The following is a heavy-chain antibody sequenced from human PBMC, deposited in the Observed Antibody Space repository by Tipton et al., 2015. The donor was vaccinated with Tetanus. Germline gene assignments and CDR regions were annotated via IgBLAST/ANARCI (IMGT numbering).Heavy chain of an antibody. V-gene: IGHV4-34*01. CDR2: IHRGGST. CDR3: ARSISAGSVWPYEH. J-gene: IGHJ4*02. D-gene: IGHD6-13*01. CDR1: GDYLSDYY. Sequence: GLVKPSETLSLTCGVFGDYLSDYYWTWVRQPPGRGLEWIGEIHRGGSTNHNPSLKSRVSMSVDTAKNRFSLTLTSVTAADMAVYYCARSISAGSVWPYEHWGQGTLVTVSS.